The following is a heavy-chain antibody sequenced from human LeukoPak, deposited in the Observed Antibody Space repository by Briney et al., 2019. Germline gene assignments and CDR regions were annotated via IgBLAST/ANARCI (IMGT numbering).Heavy chain of an antibody. D-gene: IGHD6-13*01. CDR1: GYTFSSYG. CDR2: ISGSGDRT. J-gene: IGHJ1*01. CDR3: AKGPPNIAAAGTGYFQH. Sequence: GGSLRLSSAASGYTFSSYGISWVRQAPGKGLEWVSTISGSGDRTYYADSVKGRFTISRDNSKNTLYLQMNSLRAEDTAVYYCAKGPPNIAAAGTGYFQHWSQGTLVTVSS. V-gene: IGHV3-23*01.